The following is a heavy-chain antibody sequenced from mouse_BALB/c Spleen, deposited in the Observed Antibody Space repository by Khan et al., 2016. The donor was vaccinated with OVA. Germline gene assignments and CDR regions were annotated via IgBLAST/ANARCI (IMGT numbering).Heavy chain of an antibody. J-gene: IGHJ4*01. D-gene: IGHD3-3*01. CDR2: IWRGGST. CDR1: GFSLTTYG. Sequence: QVQLQQSGPGLVQPSQSLSITCTVSGFSLTTYGVHWVRQSPGKGLEWLGVIWRGGSTDYNAPFMSRLSITKDNSKSQVFFKMNSLQADDTAIYYCAKNLGGYAMDYWGQGTSVTVSS. V-gene: IGHV2-5*01. CDR3: AKNLGGYAMDY.